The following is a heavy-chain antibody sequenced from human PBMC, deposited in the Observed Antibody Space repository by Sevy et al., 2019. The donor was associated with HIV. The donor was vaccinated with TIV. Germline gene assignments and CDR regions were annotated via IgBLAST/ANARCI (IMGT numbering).Heavy chain of an antibody. J-gene: IGHJ1*01. CDR1: GFTFDDYT. CDR2: INWNGDDT. D-gene: IGHD2-21*02. CDR3: AKERNCGRDCLYFQH. Sequence: GGSLRLSCAASGFTFDDYTMHWVRQAPGKGLEWVSLINWNGDDTYYADSVKGRFTISIDNSRNSLYLQMNSLRTEDTALYYCAKERNCGRDCLYFQHWGQGTLVTVSS. V-gene: IGHV3-43*01.